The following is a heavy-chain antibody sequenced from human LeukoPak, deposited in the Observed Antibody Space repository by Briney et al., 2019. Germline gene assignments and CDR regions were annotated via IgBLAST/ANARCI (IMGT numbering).Heavy chain of an antibody. CDR2: IYYTGDT. D-gene: IGHD6-13*01. CDR3: ASGTYYYFDF. CDR1: GGSIRDYY. J-gene: IGHJ4*02. Sequence: PSEPLSLTCTVSGGSIRDYYWSWIRQPPGKGLEWIGCIYYTGDTNYNPSLKSRFIISVDTSKNQFSLKLSSATAADTAVYYCASGTYYYFDFWGQGALVTVSS. V-gene: IGHV4-59*01.